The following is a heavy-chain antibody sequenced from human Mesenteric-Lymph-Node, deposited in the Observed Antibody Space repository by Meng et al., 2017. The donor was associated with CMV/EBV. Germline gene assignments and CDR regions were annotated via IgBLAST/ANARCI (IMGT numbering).Heavy chain of an antibody. Sequence: GESLKISCAASGFTFSSYSMNWVRQAPGKGLEWVSYISGSSSTIYYADSVKGRFTISRDNAKKSLFLQMNSLRAEDTAVYYCARLVGAQMYYYYGMDVWGQGTTVTVSS. CDR3: ARLVGAQMYYYYGMDV. J-gene: IGHJ6*02. CDR2: ISGSSSTI. D-gene: IGHD1-26*01. V-gene: IGHV3-48*04. CDR1: GFTFSSYS.